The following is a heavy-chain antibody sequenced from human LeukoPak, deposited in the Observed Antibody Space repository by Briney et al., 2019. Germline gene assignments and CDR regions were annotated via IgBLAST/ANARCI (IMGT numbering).Heavy chain of an antibody. Sequence: GGSLRLSCAASGFTFTNDAMTWVRQAPGKGLEWVSGISSSGGSTYYADSVKGRFTISRDNSKNTLYLQMNSLRAEDTAVYYCGRSYSGYCSSTRCYAGDYWGQGTLVTVSS. J-gene: IGHJ4*02. CDR3: GRSYSGYCSSTRCYAGDY. D-gene: IGHD2-2*03. CDR1: GFTFTNDA. CDR2: ISSSGGST. V-gene: IGHV3-23*01.